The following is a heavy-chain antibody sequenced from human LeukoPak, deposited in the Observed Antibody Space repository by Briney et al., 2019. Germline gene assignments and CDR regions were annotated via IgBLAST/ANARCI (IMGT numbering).Heavy chain of an antibody. CDR2: IYYSGST. CDR1: GGSISSYY. V-gene: IGHV4-59*01. CDR3: ARVGYDFWSGYYKFYYYYYMDV. Sequence: SETLSLTCTVSGGSISSYYWSWIRQPPGKGLEWIGYIYYSGSTNYNPSLESRVTISVDTSKNQFSLKLSSVTAADTAVYYCARVGYDFWSGYYKFYYYYYMDVWGKGTTVTVSS. D-gene: IGHD3-3*01. J-gene: IGHJ6*03.